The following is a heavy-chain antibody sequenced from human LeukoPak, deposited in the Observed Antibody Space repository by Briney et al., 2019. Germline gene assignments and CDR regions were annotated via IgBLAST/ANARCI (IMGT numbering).Heavy chain of an antibody. D-gene: IGHD2-2*01. V-gene: IGHV3-30*02. J-gene: IGHJ6*04. CDR3: AKEGGSKTMDV. CDR2: IRYDASNK. CDR1: GFTFSIYG. Sequence: TGGSLRLSCGASGFTFSIYGMHWVRQAPGKGLEWVAFIRYDASNKFYADSVKGRFTISRDNSKNTLFLQMNSLRAEDTAVYYCAKEGGSKTMDVWGKGTTVTVSS.